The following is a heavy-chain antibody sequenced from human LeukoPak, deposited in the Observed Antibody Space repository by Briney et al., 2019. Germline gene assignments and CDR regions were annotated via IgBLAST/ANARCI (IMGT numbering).Heavy chain of an antibody. CDR1: GFTFSSYW. Sequence: QSGGSLRLSCAASGFTFSSYWMSWVGQAPGKGREWVANIKQDGSEKYYLSSVTGPFTISRDNPNNSLYLQINSLRAEDTAVYYCARDHYDSSGYYYGLDYWGQGTLVTVSS. CDR2: IKQDGSEK. CDR3: ARDHYDSSGYYYGLDY. D-gene: IGHD3-22*01. J-gene: IGHJ4*02. V-gene: IGHV3-7*01.